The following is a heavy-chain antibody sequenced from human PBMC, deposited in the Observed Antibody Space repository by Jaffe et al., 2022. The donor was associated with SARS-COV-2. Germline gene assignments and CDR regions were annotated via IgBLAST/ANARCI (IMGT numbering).Heavy chain of an antibody. CDR3: ARGSRYSSSWYSFDY. Sequence: QVQLVESGGGVVQPGRSLRLSCAASGFTFSSYAMHWVRQAPGKGLEWVAVISYDGSNKYYADSVKGRFTISRDNSKNTLYLQMNSLRAEDTAVYYCARGSRYSSSWYSFDYWGQGTLVTVSS. CDR1: GFTFSSYA. V-gene: IGHV3-30-3*01. D-gene: IGHD6-13*01. J-gene: IGHJ4*02. CDR2: ISYDGSNK.